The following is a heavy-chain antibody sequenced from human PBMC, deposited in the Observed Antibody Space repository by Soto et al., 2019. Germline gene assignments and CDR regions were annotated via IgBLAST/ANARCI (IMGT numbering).Heavy chain of an antibody. CDR1: GSTFSSYD. Sequence: QVQLVESGGDVVQPGRSLRLSCAASGSTFSSYDIHWVRQAPGKGLEWVAHISPDGNKAYYADSVKGRFTISRDNARNTVYLQVSSLRPEDTAVYHCVRGPSHGAFDIWGHGTLVTVSS. J-gene: IGHJ3*02. CDR3: VRGPSHGAFDI. V-gene: IGHV3-30-3*01. CDR2: ISPDGNKA.